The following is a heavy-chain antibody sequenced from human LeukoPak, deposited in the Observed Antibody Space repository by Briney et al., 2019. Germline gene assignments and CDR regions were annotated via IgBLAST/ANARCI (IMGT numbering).Heavy chain of an antibody. CDR2: VYTSGST. CDR3: ASYSQGYFDY. CDR1: GGSITSYY. Sequence: PSETLSLTCTVSGGSITSYYWSWIRQPAGKGLEWIGRVYTSGSTNYNPSLKSRVTVSVDTSKNQFSLKLTSVTAADTAVYYCASYSQGYFDYWGQGTLVTVSS. D-gene: IGHD2-21*01. J-gene: IGHJ4*02. V-gene: IGHV4-4*07.